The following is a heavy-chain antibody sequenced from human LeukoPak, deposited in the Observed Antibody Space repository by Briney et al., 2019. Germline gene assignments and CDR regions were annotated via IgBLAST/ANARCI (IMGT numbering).Heavy chain of an antibody. Sequence: GGSLRLSYAASGFIVSSNYMSWVRQAPGKGLEWVSVIYSGGSTQYADSVKGRFTISRDSSKNTLYLQMNSLRAEDTAVYYCARVPVAVPSMIDWGQGTLVTVSS. D-gene: IGHD6-19*01. CDR1: GFIVSSNY. V-gene: IGHV3-66*01. CDR2: IYSGGST. CDR3: ARVPVAVPSMID. J-gene: IGHJ4*02.